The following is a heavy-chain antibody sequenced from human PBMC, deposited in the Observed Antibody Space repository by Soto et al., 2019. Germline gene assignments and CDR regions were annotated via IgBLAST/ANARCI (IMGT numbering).Heavy chain of an antibody. Sequence: GASVKVSCKASGYSFANYTIHWVRQAPGQGLEWMGWLNPDTASTKFSPKFQGRVIITRDKSANTAFMQPTSLTSEDTALYYCARGGGYYGSGAYYRGYFDHWGLGTLVTVSS. D-gene: IGHD3-10*01. V-gene: IGHV1-3*01. CDR3: ARGGGYYGSGAYYRGYFDH. J-gene: IGHJ4*02. CDR1: GYSFANYT. CDR2: LNPDTAST.